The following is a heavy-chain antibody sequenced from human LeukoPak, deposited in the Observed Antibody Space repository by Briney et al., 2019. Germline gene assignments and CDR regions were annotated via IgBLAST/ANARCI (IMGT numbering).Heavy chain of an antibody. V-gene: IGHV4-59*01. D-gene: IGHD3-3*01. J-gene: IGHJ4*02. CDR1: GGSISSYY. Sequence: PETLSLTCTVSGGSISSYYWSWIRQPPGKGLEWIGYIYYSGSTNYNPSLKSRVTISVDTSKNQFSLKLSSVTAADTAVYYCARVARDFWSGPKIYYFDYWGQGTLVTVSS. CDR2: IYYSGST. CDR3: ARVARDFWSGPKIYYFDY.